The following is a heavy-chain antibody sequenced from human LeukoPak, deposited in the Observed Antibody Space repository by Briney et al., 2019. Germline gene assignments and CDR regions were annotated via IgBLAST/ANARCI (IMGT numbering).Heavy chain of an antibody. CDR3: ARRMWFGELYYFDY. V-gene: IGHV4-39*01. CDR2: IYYSGST. D-gene: IGHD3-10*01. CDR1: GGSISSSSYY. Sequence: KPSETLSLTCTVSGGSISSSSYYWGWIRQPPGKGLGWLGSIYYSGSTYYNPSLKSRVTISVDTSKNQFSLKLSSVTAADTAVYYCARRMWFGELYYFDYWGQGTLVTVSS. J-gene: IGHJ4*02.